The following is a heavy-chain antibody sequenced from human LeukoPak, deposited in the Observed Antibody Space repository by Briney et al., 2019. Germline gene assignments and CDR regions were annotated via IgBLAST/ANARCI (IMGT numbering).Heavy chain of an antibody. CDR3: ARTSGYDPQGLVV. V-gene: IGHV4-59*01. Sequence: NSSETLSLTCTVSGGSISSYYWSWIRQPPGKGLEWIGYIYYSGSTNYNPSLKSRVTISVDTSKNQFSLKLSSVTAADTAVYYCARTSGYDPQGLVVWGKGTTVTISS. J-gene: IGHJ6*04. CDR2: IYYSGST. D-gene: IGHD5-12*01. CDR1: GGSISSYY.